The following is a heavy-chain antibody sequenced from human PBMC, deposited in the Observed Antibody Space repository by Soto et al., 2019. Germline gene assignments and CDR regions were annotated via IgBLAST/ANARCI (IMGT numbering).Heavy chain of an antibody. D-gene: IGHD3-22*01. V-gene: IGHV4-59*01. Sequence: SXGTLGLPCTVSGGSISSYYWSGMRQPPGKGLEWIGYIYYSGSTNYNPSLKSRVTISVDTSKNQFSLKLSSVTAADTAVYYCARARVDYYDSSGYYYIDYWGQGTLVTVSS. J-gene: IGHJ4*02. CDR1: GGSISSYY. CDR2: IYYSGST. CDR3: ARARVDYYDSSGYYYIDY.